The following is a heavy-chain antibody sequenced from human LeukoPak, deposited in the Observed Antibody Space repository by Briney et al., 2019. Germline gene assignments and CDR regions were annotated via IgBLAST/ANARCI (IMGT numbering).Heavy chain of an antibody. CDR1: GFTFSSYS. V-gene: IGHV3-48*01. CDR3: ARVLAVAGTGIDY. J-gene: IGHJ4*02. D-gene: IGHD6-19*01. CDR2: ISSSSSTI. Sequence: VGSLRLSCAASGFTFSSYSMNWVRQAPGKGLEWVSYISSSSSTIYYADSVKGRFTISRDNAKNSLYLQMNSLGAEDTAVYYCARVLAVAGTGIDYWGQGTLVTVSS.